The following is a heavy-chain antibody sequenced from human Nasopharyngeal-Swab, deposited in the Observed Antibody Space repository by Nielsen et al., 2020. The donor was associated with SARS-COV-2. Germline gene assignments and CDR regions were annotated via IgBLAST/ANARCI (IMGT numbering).Heavy chain of an antibody. J-gene: IGHJ4*02. CDR3: ARTYSAYDSTFDY. V-gene: IGHV4-38-2*02. Sequence: SETLSLTCTVSGYSISSGYYWGWIRQPPGKGLEWIGSIYHSGSTYYNPSLKSRVTISLDTSKKQFSLNLNSVTAADTAVYYCARTYSAYDSTFDYWGQGTLVTVSS. CDR2: IYHSGST. D-gene: IGHD5-12*01. CDR1: GYSISSGYY.